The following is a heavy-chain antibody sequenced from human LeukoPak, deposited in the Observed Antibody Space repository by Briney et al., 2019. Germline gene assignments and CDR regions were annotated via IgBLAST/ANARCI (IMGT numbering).Heavy chain of an antibody. CDR2: IIPILGIA. CDR3: ARDVGSWNDAGY. J-gene: IGHJ4*02. D-gene: IGHD1-1*01. V-gene: IGHV1-69*04. CDR1: AYTFTGYY. Sequence: GASVKVSCKASAYTFTGYYIHWVRQAPGQGLEWMGRIIPILGIANYAQKFQGRVTITADKSTSTAYMELSSLRSEDTAVYYCARDVGSWNDAGYWGQGTLVTVSS.